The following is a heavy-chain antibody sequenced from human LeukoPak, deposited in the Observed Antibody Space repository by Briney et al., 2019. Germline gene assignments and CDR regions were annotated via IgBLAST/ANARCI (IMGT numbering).Heavy chain of an antibody. D-gene: IGHD2-21*02. CDR2: INHSGST. V-gene: IGHV4-34*01. Sequence: SETLSLTCAVYGGSFSGYYWSWIRQPPGKGLEWIGEINHSGSTNYNPSLKSRVTISVDTSKNQFTLKLSSVTAADTAVYYCARGLSAIVHWGQGTLVTVSS. CDR1: GGSFSGYY. J-gene: IGHJ4*02. CDR3: ARGLSAIVH.